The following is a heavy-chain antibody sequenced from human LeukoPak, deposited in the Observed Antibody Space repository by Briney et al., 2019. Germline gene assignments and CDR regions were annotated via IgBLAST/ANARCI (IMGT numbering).Heavy chain of an antibody. CDR2: IYSGGST. Sequence: PGGSLRLSCAASGFTVSSNYMSWVRQAPGKGLEWVSVIYSGGSTYYADSVKGRFTISRDNSKNTLYLQMNSLRAEDTAVYYCASEYCSSTSCSAPGYCGMDVWGQGTTVTVSS. CDR1: GFTVSSNY. D-gene: IGHD2-2*01. CDR3: ASEYCSSTSCSAPGYCGMDV. V-gene: IGHV3-53*01. J-gene: IGHJ6*02.